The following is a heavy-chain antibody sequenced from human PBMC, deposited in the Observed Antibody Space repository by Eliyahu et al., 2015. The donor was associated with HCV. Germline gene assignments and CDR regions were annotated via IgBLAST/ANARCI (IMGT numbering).Heavy chain of an antibody. CDR2: IIPIFGTA. V-gene: IGHV1-69*01. D-gene: IGHD3-22*01. J-gene: IGHJ4*02. CDR3: ASEARDYYDSSGYYYFDY. CDR1: GGTFSSXX. Sequence: QVQLVQSGAEVKKPGSSVKVSCKASGGTFSSXXISWVXQAPGQGLEWMGGIIPIFGTANYAQKFQGRVTITADESXSTAYMELSSLRSEDTAVYYCASEARDYYDSSGYYYFDYWGQGTLVTVSS.